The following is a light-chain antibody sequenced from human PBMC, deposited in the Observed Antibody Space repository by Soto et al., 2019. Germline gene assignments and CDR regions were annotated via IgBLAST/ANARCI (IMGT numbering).Light chain of an antibody. CDR2: WAS. Sequence: DIVMTQSPDSLGVSLGERATINCKSSQSVLYSSNNKNYLAWYQQKPGQPPNLLIYWASTRESGVPDRFSGSGSGTDFTLTISSLQAEDVAVYYCQQYYSTPYTFGQGTKLEIK. CDR1: QSVLYSSNNKNY. J-gene: IGKJ2*01. CDR3: QQYYSTPYT. V-gene: IGKV4-1*01.